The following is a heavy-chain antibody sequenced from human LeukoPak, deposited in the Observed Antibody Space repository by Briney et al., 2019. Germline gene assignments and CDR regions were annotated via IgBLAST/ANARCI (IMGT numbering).Heavy chain of an antibody. V-gene: IGHV3-23*01. J-gene: IGHJ4*02. Sequence: GGSLRLSCAASGFTFDNYAMTWVRQVPGKGLEWVSGISGSGGSTFYPDSVRGRFTISRDNSKNTLYLQMNSLRAEDTAVYYCAQSYDSSGYGYWGRGTLVTVSS. CDR1: GFTFDNYA. D-gene: IGHD3-22*01. CDR3: AQSYDSSGYGY. CDR2: ISGSGGST.